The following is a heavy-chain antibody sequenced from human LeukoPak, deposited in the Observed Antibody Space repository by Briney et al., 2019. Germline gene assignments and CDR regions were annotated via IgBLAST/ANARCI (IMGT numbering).Heavy chain of an antibody. CDR1: GFTVSSYE. CDR2: ISRSGTTI. CDR3: ARPDGDYYYGSGSFHY. D-gene: IGHD3-10*01. J-gene: IGHJ4*02. V-gene: IGHV3-48*03. Sequence: GGSLRLSCAASGFTVSSYEMNWVRQAPGKGLEWVSYISRSGTTIYYADSVKGRFTISRDNAKNSLYLQMNSLRAEDTAVYYCARPDGDYYYGSGSFHYWGQGTLVTVSS.